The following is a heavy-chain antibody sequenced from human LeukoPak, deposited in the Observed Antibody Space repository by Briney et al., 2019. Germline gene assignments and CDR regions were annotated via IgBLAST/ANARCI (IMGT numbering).Heavy chain of an antibody. V-gene: IGHV1-2*02. CDR1: GYTFTGHY. CDR2: INPNSGVT. CDR3: ARDPGAQIYAGTLANDY. D-gene: IGHD6-13*01. J-gene: IGHJ4*02. Sequence: ASVKVSCKASGYTFTGHYLHWVRLAPGQGLEWMGWINPNSGVTSYAQRFQGRVTMTRDTSISTAYMELSRLRSDDSAVYYCARDPGAQIYAGTLANDYWGQGTLVTVSS.